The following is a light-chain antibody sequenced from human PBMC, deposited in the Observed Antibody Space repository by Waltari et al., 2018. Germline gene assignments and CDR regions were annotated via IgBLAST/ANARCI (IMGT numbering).Light chain of an antibody. Sequence: IVMTQSPATLSVSPGERATLSCRASQAISSFLAWYQRKPGKAPNLLIYGASTLLSGVPSRFSGSGSDTEFTLTISNLQPEDFATYYCQQSDAFPVTFGGGTQVAI. V-gene: IGKV1-9*01. CDR3: QQSDAFPVT. J-gene: IGKJ4*01. CDR2: GAS. CDR1: QAISSF.